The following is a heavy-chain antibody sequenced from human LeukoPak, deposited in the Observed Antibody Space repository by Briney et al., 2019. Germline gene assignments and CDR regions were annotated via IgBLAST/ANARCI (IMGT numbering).Heavy chain of an antibody. Sequence: GASVKVSCKASGYSFTGYYMHWVRQAPGQGLEWMGWINANSGGTNYAQNFHGRVTKTRDTSISTAYMELSRLRSHETAVYYCARGMTTVTTGWFDPWGQGTLVSVSS. CDR2: INANSGGT. CDR3: ARGMTTVTTGWFDP. CDR1: GYSFTGYY. J-gene: IGHJ5*02. D-gene: IGHD4-17*01. V-gene: IGHV1-2*02.